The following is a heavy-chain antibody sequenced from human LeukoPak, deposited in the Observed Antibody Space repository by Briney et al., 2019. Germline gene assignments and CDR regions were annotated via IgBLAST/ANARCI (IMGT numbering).Heavy chain of an antibody. CDR2: ISWNSGSI. D-gene: IGHD1-26*01. CDR1: GFTFDDYA. J-gene: IGHJ3*02. V-gene: IGHV3-9*01. CDR3: AKALWVGATPHAFDI. Sequence: GGSLRLSCAASGFTFDDYAMHWVRQAPGKGLEWVSGISWNSGSIGYADSVKGRFTISRDNAKNSLYLQMNSLRAEDTALYYCAKALWVGATPHAFDIWGQGTMVTVSS.